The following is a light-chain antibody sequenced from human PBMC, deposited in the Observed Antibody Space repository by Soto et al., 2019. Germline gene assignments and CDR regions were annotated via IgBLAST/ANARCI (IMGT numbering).Light chain of an antibody. V-gene: IGLV1-47*01. J-gene: IGLJ1*01. CDR1: SSNIESNY. Sequence: QSVLTQPPSASGTPGQKVTISCSGSSSNIESNYVYWYQQLPGTAPKLLIYRNNQRPSGVPDRFSGSKSGTSASLAIGGLRSEDEADYYCAAWDDSLSGYVFGTGTKVTVL. CDR2: RNN. CDR3: AAWDDSLSGYV.